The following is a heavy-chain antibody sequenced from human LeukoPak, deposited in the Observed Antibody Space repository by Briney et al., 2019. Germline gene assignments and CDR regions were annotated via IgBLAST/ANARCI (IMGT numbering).Heavy chain of an antibody. Sequence: SETLSLTPTVSVGSISRDYWSWIRQRPREGLEWVWYIYYSGSTNYNPSLTSRVTISVDTSKNQFSLKLSSVTAADTAVYYCARAKAWREGLGFDPWGQGTLVTVSS. V-gene: IGHV4-59*01. J-gene: IGHJ5*02. CDR1: VGSISRDY. CDR2: IYYSGST. D-gene: IGHD6-19*01. CDR3: ARAKAWREGLGFDP.